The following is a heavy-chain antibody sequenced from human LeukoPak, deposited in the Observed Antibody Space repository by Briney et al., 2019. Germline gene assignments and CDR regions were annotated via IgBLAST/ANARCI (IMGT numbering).Heavy chain of an antibody. J-gene: IGHJ3*02. CDR1: AFTFSNFA. CDR2: ISGSGDST. Sequence: GGSLRLSCAASAFTFSNFAMTWDRQAPGKGLEWLSTISGSGDSTNYADSVKGRFTISRDNAKNTLFLQMSSLRAEDTAVYYSPKDHRDSPGAFDIWGQGTMVTVSS. CDR3: PKDHRDSPGAFDI. D-gene: IGHD1-14*01. V-gene: IGHV3-23*01.